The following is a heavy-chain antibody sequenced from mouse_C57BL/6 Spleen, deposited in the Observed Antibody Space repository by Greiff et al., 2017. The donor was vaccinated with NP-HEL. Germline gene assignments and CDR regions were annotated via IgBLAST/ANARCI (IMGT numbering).Heavy chain of an antibody. J-gene: IGHJ4*01. CDR2: IYPGDGDT. D-gene: IGHD2-4*01. Sequence: QVQLQQSGAELVKPGASVKISCKASGYAFSSYWMNWVKQRPGKGLEWIGQIYPGDGDTNYNGKFKGKATLTADKSSSTAYMQLSSLTSEDSAVYFCARYDYDGAHYYAMDYWGQGTSVTVSS. V-gene: IGHV1-80*01. CDR3: ARYDYDGAHYYAMDY. CDR1: GYAFSSYW.